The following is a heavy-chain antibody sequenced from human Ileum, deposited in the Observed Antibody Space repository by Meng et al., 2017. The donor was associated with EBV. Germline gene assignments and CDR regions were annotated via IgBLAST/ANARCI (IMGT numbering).Heavy chain of an antibody. CDR3: ARGWDTAMDSG. Sequence: QGHLQESGPEPVTPSETLSLTWTVSGGSVSISSYYWSWIRQPPGKGLEWIGYIYYSGTTNYNPSLESRVTISVDTSKNQFSLKLRSVAASDTAVYYCARGWDTAMDSGWGQGTLVTVSS. CDR2: IYYSGTT. D-gene: IGHD5-18*01. J-gene: IGHJ4*02. CDR1: GGSVSISSYY. V-gene: IGHV4-61*01.